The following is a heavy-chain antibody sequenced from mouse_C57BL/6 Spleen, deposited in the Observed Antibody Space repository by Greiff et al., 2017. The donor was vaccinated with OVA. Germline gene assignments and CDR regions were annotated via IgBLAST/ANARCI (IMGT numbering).Heavy chain of an antibody. V-gene: IGHV1-74*01. J-gene: IGHJ4*01. Sequence: VQLQQPGAELVKPGASVKVSCKASGYTFTSYWMHWVKQRPGQGLEWIGRIHPSDSDTNYNQKFKGKATLTVDKSSSTAYMQLSSRTSEDSAGEYCAIGNARDDWGQGTSVTVSS. CDR3: AIGNARDD. CDR1: GYTFTSYW. CDR2: IHPSDSDT.